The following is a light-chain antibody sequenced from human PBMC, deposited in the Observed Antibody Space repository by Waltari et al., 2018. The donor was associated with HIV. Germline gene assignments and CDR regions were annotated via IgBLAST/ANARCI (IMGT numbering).Light chain of an antibody. J-gene: IGKJ1*01. V-gene: IGKV4-1*01. Sequence: DIVLTQSPAPLPVSLGERATTTGKSSQSVLYSSNNKNYLAWYQQKPGQPPKVLIYWASTREAGVPDRFSGSGSGTDFSLTISSLQAEDVAVYYCQQYYTTPRTFGQGTKVEIK. CDR1: QSVLYSSNNKNY. CDR3: QQYYTTPRT. CDR2: WAS.